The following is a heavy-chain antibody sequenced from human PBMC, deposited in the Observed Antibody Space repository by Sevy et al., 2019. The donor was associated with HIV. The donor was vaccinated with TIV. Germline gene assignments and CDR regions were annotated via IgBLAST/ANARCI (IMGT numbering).Heavy chain of an antibody. D-gene: IGHD6-6*01. Sequence: GGSRRLSCAASGFTFSDYYMSWIRQAPGKGLEWVSYISSSGSTIYYADSVKGRFTISRDNAKNSLYLQMNSLRAEDTAVYYCARGSSSSPYYYYYMDVWGKGTTVTVSS. CDR2: ISSSGSTI. J-gene: IGHJ6*03. V-gene: IGHV3-11*01. CDR3: ARGSSSSPYYYYYMDV. CDR1: GFTFSDYY.